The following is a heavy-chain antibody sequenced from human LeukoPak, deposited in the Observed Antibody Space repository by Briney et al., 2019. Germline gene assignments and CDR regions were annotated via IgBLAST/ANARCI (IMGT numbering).Heavy chain of an antibody. Sequence: ASETLSLTCAVSGYSISSGYYWVWIRQSPQRGLEWIGNVNHRGQTFYNPSLRGRLTTSVDTSKNQFSLKLTSVTAADTAVYYCARFTISRFEPCGQGILVIVSS. J-gene: IGHJ5*02. D-gene: IGHD3-3*02. CDR3: ARFTISRFEP. CDR2: VNHRGQT. CDR1: GYSISSGYY. V-gene: IGHV4-38-2*01.